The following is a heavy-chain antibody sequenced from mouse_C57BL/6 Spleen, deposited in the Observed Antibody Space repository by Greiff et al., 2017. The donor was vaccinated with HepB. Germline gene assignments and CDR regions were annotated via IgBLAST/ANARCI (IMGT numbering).Heavy chain of an antibody. CDR3: AREFYDGYFDY. Sequence: QVQLQQSGAELVRPGSSVKLSCKASGYTFTSYWMDWVKQRPGQGLEWIGNIYPSDSETHYNQKFKDKATLTVDKSSSTAYMQLSSLTSEDSAVYYCAREFYDGYFDYWGQGTTLTVSS. CDR2: IYPSDSET. CDR1: GYTFTSYW. J-gene: IGHJ2*01. D-gene: IGHD2-3*01. V-gene: IGHV1-61*01.